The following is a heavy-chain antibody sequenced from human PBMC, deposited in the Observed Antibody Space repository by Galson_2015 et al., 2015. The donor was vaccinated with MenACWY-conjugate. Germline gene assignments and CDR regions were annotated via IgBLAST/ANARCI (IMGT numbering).Heavy chain of an antibody. CDR3: ARHPPGGRGMDV. J-gene: IGHJ6*02. CDR1: GYSFTNFW. V-gene: IGHV5-51*01. D-gene: IGHD1-26*01. CDR2: IDTFNSNV. Sequence: QSGAEVKKSGESLKISCQGSGYSFTNFWIAWVRQMPGKGLEWVGVIDTFNSNVRYSPSFQGQVTISADESISTAYLQWSSLKASDTAMYYCARHPPGGRGMDVWGRGTTVTVSS.